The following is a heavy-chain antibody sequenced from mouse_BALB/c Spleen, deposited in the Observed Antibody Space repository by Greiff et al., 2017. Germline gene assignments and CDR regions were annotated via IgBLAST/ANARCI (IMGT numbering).Heavy chain of an antibody. Sequence: DVQLQESGPDLVKPSQSLSLTCTVTGYSITSGYSWPWIRQFPGNKLEWMGYIPNSGSTNYNPSLKSRISITRDTSKNQFFLQLNSVTTEDTATYYCARWITTATFYWYFDVWGAGTTVTVSS. CDR3: ARWITTATFYWYFDV. D-gene: IGHD1-2*01. CDR1: GYSITSGYS. CDR2: IPNSGST. J-gene: IGHJ1*01. V-gene: IGHV3-1*02.